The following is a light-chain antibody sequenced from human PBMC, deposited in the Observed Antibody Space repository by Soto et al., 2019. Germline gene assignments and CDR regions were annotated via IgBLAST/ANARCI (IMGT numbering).Light chain of an antibody. CDR2: GSS. CDR3: QQYGSSPPYT. CDR1: QTVSNNY. J-gene: IGKJ2*01. Sequence: EVVLTQSPGTLSLSPGERATLSCRASQTVSNNYLAWYQQKPGQAPRLLIFGSSDRATGIPDRFSGSGSGTDFTLNNSRLEPEDFEVYYCQQYGSSPPYTFGQGTKLEIK. V-gene: IGKV3-20*01.